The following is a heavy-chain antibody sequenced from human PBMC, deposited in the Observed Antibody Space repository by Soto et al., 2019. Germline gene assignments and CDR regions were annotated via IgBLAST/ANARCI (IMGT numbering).Heavy chain of an antibody. CDR3: GRGDTTAYYFIFY. J-gene: IGHJ4*02. Sequence: WGSLVLGCVSSGFIFSNYGLTWVRQAPGRGLEWVSSISSRGDTTYYADSVKGRFTISRDNSRDTLYLQMNSLRAEDTAVYYCGRGDTTAYYFIFYWGQGAMVTVSS. CDR2: ISSRGDTT. V-gene: IGHV3-23*01. D-gene: IGHD3-9*01. CDR1: GFIFSNYG.